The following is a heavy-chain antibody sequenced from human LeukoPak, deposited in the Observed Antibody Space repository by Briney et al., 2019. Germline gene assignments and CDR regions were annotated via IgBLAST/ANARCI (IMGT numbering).Heavy chain of an antibody. V-gene: IGHV3-23*01. CDR2: ISGSGDNT. CDR1: GFTFNFYS. Sequence: GGSLRLSCEASGFTFNFYSMDWVRQAPGKGLEWVSGISGSGDNTYYADSVKGRFAISRDDSKNTLYLQMDSLRAEDTALYYCAKDLYSSGLYYFDYWGQGTLVTVSS. CDR3: AKDLYSSGLYYFDY. D-gene: IGHD6-19*01. J-gene: IGHJ4*02.